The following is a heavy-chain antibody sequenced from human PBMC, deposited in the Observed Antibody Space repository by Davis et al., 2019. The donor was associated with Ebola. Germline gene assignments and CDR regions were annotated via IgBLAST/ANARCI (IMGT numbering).Heavy chain of an antibody. Sequence: AASVKVSCKASGGTFSSYAISWVRQAPGQGLEWMGGIIPIFGTANYAQKFQGRVTITADESTSTAYMELSSLRSEDTAVYYCARWSGYDLQDDYWGQGTLATVSS. CDR1: GGTFSSYA. J-gene: IGHJ4*02. CDR2: IIPIFGTA. V-gene: IGHV1-69*13. D-gene: IGHD5-12*01. CDR3: ARWSGYDLQDDY.